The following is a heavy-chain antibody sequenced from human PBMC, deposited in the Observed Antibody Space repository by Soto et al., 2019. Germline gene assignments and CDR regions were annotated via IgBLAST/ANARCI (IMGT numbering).Heavy chain of an antibody. V-gene: IGHV4-61*08. CDR1: GGSLSSGGYS. CDR3: ASSGRDLGSSSPKGKNYYSYYGLDV. D-gene: IGHD6-13*01. J-gene: IGHJ6*02. Sequence: ASETLSLTCAVSGGSLSSGGYSWSWIRQPPGKGLEWIGSIYYSGNTNYNPSLKSRVTISVDTSKNQVSLKVYSVTAADTALYYCASSGRDLGSSSPKGKNYYSYYGLDVWGQGTTVTVSS. CDR2: IYYSGNT.